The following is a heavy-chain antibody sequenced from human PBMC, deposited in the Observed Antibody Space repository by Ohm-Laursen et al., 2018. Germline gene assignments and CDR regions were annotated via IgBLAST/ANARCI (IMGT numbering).Heavy chain of an antibody. D-gene: IGHD3-22*01. Sequence: SLRLSCAASGFTFSSNAMSWVRQAPGKGLEWVSAISGSGGSTYYADSVKGRFTISRDNSKNTLYLQMNSLRAEDTAVYYCAKPGPYYYDSSGYSDYWGQGTLVTVSS. CDR3: AKPGPYYYDSSGYSDY. CDR2: ISGSGGST. J-gene: IGHJ4*02. CDR1: GFTFSSNA. V-gene: IGHV3-23*01.